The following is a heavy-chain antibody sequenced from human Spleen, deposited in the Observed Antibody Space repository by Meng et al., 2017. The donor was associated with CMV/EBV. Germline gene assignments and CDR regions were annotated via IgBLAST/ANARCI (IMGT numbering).Heavy chain of an antibody. D-gene: IGHD1-7*01. CDR3: ARESGITGTTGVDY. Sequence: GESLKISCAASGFTFSDAWMSWVRQAPGKGLEWVANIKQDGSEKYYVDSVKGRFTISRDNAKNSLYLQMSSLRAEDTAVYYCARESGITGTTGVDYWGQGTLVTVSS. J-gene: IGHJ4*02. CDR2: IKQDGSEK. CDR1: GFTFSDAW. V-gene: IGHV3-7*01.